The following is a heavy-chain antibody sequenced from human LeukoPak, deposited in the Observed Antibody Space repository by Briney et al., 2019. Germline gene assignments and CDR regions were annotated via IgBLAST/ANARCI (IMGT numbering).Heavy chain of an antibody. CDR1: GGSISSSSYY. Sequence: SETLSLTCTVSGGSISSSSYYWGWIRQPPGKGLEWIGSIYYSGSTYYNPSLKSRVTISVDTSKNQFSLNLSSLTAADTAVYYCATSDTVSTYNWFDPWGQGTLVTAS. D-gene: IGHD5/OR15-5a*01. J-gene: IGHJ5*02. CDR3: ATSDTVSTYNWFDP. CDR2: IYYSGST. V-gene: IGHV4-39*01.